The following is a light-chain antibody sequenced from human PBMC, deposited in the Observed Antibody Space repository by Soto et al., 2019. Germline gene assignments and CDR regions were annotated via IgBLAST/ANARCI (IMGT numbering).Light chain of an antibody. CDR1: QSISSY. Sequence: DIQMTQSPSSLSASVGDRVTITCRASQSISSYVNWYQQKPGTAPKLLIYAASSLQSGVPSRFSGSGSGTDCTRTISSLQPEDFATYYCPQSYSTAFTFGGGTKVDIK. CDR2: AAS. CDR3: PQSYSTAFT. V-gene: IGKV1-39*01. J-gene: IGKJ4*01.